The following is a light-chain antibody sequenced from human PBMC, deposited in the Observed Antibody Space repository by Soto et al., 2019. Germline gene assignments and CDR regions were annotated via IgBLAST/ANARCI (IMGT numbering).Light chain of an antibody. J-gene: IGKJ5*01. V-gene: IGKV3-11*01. CDR1: PSVSNS. Sequence: ESVLTQSPGTLSLSPGERATLSCRASPSVSNSLAWYQHKPGQAPRLLIYGASSRATGIPDRFSGSGSGTDFTLTISRLEPEDFAVYYCQQYSKWPITFGQGTRLEIK. CDR3: QQYSKWPIT. CDR2: GAS.